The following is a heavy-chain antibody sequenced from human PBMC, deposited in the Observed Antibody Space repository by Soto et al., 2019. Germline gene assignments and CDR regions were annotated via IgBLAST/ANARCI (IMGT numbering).Heavy chain of an antibody. CDR2: VHNSGST. D-gene: IGHD6-13*01. J-gene: IGHJ2*01. CDR3: ARGRWDRSSWDRDFEL. V-gene: IGHV4-59*01. Sequence: QVQLQESGPGLVKPSETLSLTCTVSGGSISRYYWSWIRQSPGKGLEWIGYVHNSGSTNYNPSLKSRVTISGDTSKDQFSLELSSVTPADTAVYYWARGRWDRSSWDRDFELWGRGHLVNVSS. CDR1: GGSISRYY.